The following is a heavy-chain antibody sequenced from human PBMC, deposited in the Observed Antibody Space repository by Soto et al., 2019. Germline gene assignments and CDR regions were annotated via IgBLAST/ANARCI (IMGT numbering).Heavy chain of an antibody. CDR2: IIPIFGTA. D-gene: IGHD3-3*01. CDR1: GGTFSSYA. V-gene: IGHV1-69*01. J-gene: IGHJ4*02. CDR3: ARAPGVVIIPDPYYFDY. Sequence: QVQLVQSGAEVKKPGSSVKVSCKASGGTFSSYAISWVRQAPGQGLEWMGGIIPIFGTANYAQKLQVRVTITADESSSTAYMELSSLRSEYTSVYYCARAPGVVIIPDPYYFDYWGQGTLVTVSS.